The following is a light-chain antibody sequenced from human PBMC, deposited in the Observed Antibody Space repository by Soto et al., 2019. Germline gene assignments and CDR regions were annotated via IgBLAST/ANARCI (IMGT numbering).Light chain of an antibody. J-gene: IGKJ1*01. CDR1: QSISSW. CDR3: QQYKSYET. V-gene: IGKV1-5*03. Sequence: DIHMTQSPSTLSASVLDRFIITCRASQSISSWLAWYQQKPGRAPELLIYEASSLESGVPSRFSGSGSGTEFTLTISSLQPDDFATYYCQQYKSYETFGQGTKVDIK. CDR2: EAS.